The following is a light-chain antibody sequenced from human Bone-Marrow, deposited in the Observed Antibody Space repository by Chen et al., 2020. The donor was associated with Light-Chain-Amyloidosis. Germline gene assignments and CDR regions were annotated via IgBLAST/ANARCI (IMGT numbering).Light chain of an antibody. Sequence: QSALTQPASVSGSPGQSITISCTGTSSDVGGDNHVSWYQQHPDKAPKLMIYEVTNRPSWVPDRFSGSKSDNTASLTISGLQTEDEADYFCSSYTIINTRVFGSGTRVTVL. CDR1: SSDVGGDNH. CDR3: SSYTIINTRV. J-gene: IGLJ1*01. V-gene: IGLV2-14*01. CDR2: EVT.